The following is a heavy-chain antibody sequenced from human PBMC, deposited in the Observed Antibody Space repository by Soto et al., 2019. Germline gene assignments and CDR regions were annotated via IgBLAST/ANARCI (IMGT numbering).Heavy chain of an antibody. D-gene: IGHD2-2*01. Sequence: QVQLQESGPGLVKPSGNLSLTCTVSGGSISSYNWWSWVRQPPGKGLEWIGEIYHSGSTSYSTSLKSRVTISVDKSKSQFSLRLNSVTAADTAVYYCARVADAYMDYFDYWGQGTLVTVSS. CDR1: GGSISSYNW. CDR2: IYHSGST. J-gene: IGHJ4*02. V-gene: IGHV4-4*02. CDR3: ARVADAYMDYFDY.